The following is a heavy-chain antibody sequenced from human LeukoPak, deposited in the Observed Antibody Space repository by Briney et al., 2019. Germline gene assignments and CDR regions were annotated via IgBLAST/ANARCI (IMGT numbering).Heavy chain of an antibody. Sequence: GGSLRLSCAASGFTFSNYWMTWVRQAPGKGLEWVALIKQHGSEIYHADSVKGRFTISRDDAANSLYLQMYSLRVEDTAVYYCATDRGAYWGQGTLVTVSS. CDR3: ATDRGAY. V-gene: IGHV3-7*01. J-gene: IGHJ4*02. D-gene: IGHD3-10*01. CDR1: GFTFSNYW. CDR2: IKQHGSEI.